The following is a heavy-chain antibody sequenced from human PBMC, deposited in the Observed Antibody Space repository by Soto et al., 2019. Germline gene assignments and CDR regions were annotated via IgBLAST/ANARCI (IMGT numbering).Heavy chain of an antibody. V-gene: IGHV3-15*01. Sequence: EVQLVESGGGLVKPGGSLRLSCAASGFTFSKAWMSWVRQAPGKGLEWVGRIKTKTVGGTADYAAPVKDRFTVSRDDSRSTLYLQMNSLETEDTAVYYCATTGESVAGGLGHWGQGTLVTVS. J-gene: IGHJ4*02. D-gene: IGHD6-19*01. CDR1: GFTFSKAW. CDR2: IKTKTVGGTA. CDR3: ATTGESVAGGLGH.